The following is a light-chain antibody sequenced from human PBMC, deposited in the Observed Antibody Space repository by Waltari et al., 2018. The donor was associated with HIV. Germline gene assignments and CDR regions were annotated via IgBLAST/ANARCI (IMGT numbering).Light chain of an antibody. CDR1: LLTEKY. Sequence: SYELTPPSSVSVSPGQTAKITCSGALLTEKYARWFQQKPGQAPVLLIFKDSERPSGIPERFSGSSSESTVTLTISGAQVEDEGDYYCYSAANNNLRIFGGGTKLTVL. CDR2: KDS. CDR3: YSAANNNLRI. V-gene: IGLV3-27*01. J-gene: IGLJ2*01.